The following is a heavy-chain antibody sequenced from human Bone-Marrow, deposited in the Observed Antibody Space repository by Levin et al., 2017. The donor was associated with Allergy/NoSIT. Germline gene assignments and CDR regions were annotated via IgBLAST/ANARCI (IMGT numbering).Heavy chain of an antibody. D-gene: IGHD3-16*02. J-gene: IGHJ6*03. CDR3: ARDGDSTLVIGRYYYYMDV. Sequence: GGSLRLSCAASGFTFSGHAMHWVRQAPGKGLEWVPLMSYDGSSKYYADSVKGRFTISRDNSKNTLFLQMNSLRVEDTAVYYCARDGDSTLVIGRYYYYMDVWGKGTTVTVSS. V-gene: IGHV3-30-3*01. CDR2: MSYDGSSK. CDR1: GFTFSGHA.